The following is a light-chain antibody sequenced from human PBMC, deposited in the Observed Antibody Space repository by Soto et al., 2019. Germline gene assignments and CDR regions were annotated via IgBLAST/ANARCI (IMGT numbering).Light chain of an antibody. CDR3: QSYDSSLSGVV. CDR1: SSNIGAGYD. Sequence: QPVLTQPPSVSGAPGQRVTISCTGSSSNIGAGYDEHWYPQLPGTAPKVLIYDNNNRPSGVPDRFSGSKSGTSASLAIAGLQAEDEADYYCQSYDSSLSGVVFGGGTKLTVL. CDR2: DNN. V-gene: IGLV1-40*01. J-gene: IGLJ2*01.